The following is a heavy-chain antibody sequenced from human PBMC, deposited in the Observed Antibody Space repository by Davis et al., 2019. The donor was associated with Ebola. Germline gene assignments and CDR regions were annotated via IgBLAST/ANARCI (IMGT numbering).Heavy chain of an antibody. J-gene: IGHJ4*02. V-gene: IGHV1-69*13. CDR3: ALDFDGGNYYFDY. CDR1: GGSFSSHP. Sequence: SVKVSCKTSGGSFSSHPISWVRQAPRQGLEWMGGIIPIFDTPHYAQKFQGRITITADAATSNAYMELSSLRSEDTATYFCALDFDGGNYYFDYWGPGTPVTVSS. CDR2: IIPIFDTP. D-gene: IGHD3-9*01.